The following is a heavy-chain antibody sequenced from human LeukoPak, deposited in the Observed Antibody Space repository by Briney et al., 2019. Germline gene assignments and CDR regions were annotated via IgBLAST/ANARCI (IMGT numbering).Heavy chain of an antibody. CDR2: INPNSGGT. D-gene: IGHD3-9*01. CDR1: GYTFTGYY. V-gene: IGHV1-2*02. J-gene: IGHJ4*02. Sequence: ASVKVSCKASGYTFTGYYMHWVRQAPGQGLEWMGWINPNSGGTNYAQKFQGRVTMTRDTSISTAYMELSRLRSEDTAVYYCARAPPNYDIFDYWGQGTLVTVSS. CDR3: ARAPPNYDIFDY.